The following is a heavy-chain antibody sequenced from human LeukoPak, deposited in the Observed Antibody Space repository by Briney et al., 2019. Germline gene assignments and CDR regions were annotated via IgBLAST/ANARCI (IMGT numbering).Heavy chain of an antibody. J-gene: IGHJ6*02. CDR3: AREGIVATISTWYYYGMDV. D-gene: IGHD5-12*01. Sequence: GGSLRLSCAASGFTFSSYSMNWVRQAPGKGLEWVSSISSSSSYIYYADSVKGRFTISRDNAKNSLYLQMNSLRAEDTAVYYCAREGIVATISTWYYYGMDVWGQGTTVTVSS. V-gene: IGHV3-21*01. CDR2: ISSSSSYI. CDR1: GFTFSSYS.